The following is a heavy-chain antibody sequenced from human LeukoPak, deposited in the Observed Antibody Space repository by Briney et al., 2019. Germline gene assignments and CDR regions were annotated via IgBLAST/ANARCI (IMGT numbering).Heavy chain of an antibody. Sequence: GGSLRLSCAASGFTFSSYGMHWVRQAPGKGLEWVSAISGSGGSTYYADSMKGRFTISRDNSKNTLYLQMNSLRAEDTAVYYCAKGRPIAMIVVVPYPLDYWGQGTLVTVSS. CDR3: AKGRPIAMIVVVPYPLDY. J-gene: IGHJ4*02. CDR1: GFTFSSYG. D-gene: IGHD3-22*01. CDR2: ISGSGGST. V-gene: IGHV3-23*01.